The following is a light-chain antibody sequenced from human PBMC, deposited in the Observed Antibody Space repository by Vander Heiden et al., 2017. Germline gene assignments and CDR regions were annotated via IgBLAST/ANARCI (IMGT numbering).Light chain of an antibody. CDR2: DAS. CDR1: HDIGNY. J-gene: IGKJ5*01. Sequence: DIQMTQSTSSLSAYVGDRVTIACQASHDIGNYLNWYQQIPGKAPKLLIYDASNLQTGVPSRFSGSGSGTDFTFTITSLQPEDIATYYCQQSENLPITFGQGTRLEIK. V-gene: IGKV1-33*01. CDR3: QQSENLPIT.